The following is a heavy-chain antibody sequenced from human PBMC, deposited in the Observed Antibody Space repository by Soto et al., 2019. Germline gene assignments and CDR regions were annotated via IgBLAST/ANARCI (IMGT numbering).Heavy chain of an antibody. CDR2: INAGNGNT. Sequence: ASVKVSCKASGYTFTSYAMHWVRQAPGQRLEWMGWINAGNGNTKYSQKFQGRVTITRDTSASTAYMELSSLRSEDTAVYYCARDGYEARMFDYWGQGTLVTVSS. J-gene: IGHJ4*02. V-gene: IGHV1-3*01. D-gene: IGHD5-18*01. CDR3: ARDGYEARMFDY. CDR1: GYTFTSYA.